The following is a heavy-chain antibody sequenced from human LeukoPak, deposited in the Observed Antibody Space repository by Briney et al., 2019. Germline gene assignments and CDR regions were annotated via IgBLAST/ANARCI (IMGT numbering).Heavy chain of an antibody. V-gene: IGHV3-7*03. CDR1: GFPFSSRW. CDR2: IKYDGREK. CDR3: TGDSGWSFAW. D-gene: IGHD6-19*01. Sequence: GGSLRLSCTSSGFPFSSRWMHWVRQVPGKGPEWVANIKYDGREKYYVDSVKGRFSISRDNAKNSLYLQMNSLRADDTAVYYCTGDSGWSFAWWGQGTLVTVSS. J-gene: IGHJ4*02.